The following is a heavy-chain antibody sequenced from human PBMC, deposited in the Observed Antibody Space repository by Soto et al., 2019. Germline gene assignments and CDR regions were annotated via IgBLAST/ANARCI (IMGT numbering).Heavy chain of an antibody. CDR3: ARAPYYYDSSGFFDY. Sequence: PGGSLRLSCAAPGFTFSSYSMNWVRQAPGKGLEWGSSISSSSSYIYYADSVKGRFTISRDNAKNSLYLQMNSLRAEDTAVYYCARAPYYYDSSGFFDYWGQGTLVTVSS. CDR2: ISSSSSYI. CDR1: GFTFSSYS. D-gene: IGHD3-22*01. V-gene: IGHV3-21*01. J-gene: IGHJ4*02.